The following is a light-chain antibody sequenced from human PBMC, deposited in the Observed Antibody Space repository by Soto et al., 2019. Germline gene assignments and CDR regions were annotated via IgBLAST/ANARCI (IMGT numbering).Light chain of an antibody. CDR1: QAVPNN. CDR2: EES. J-gene: IGKJ5*01. CDR3: QQLYTLPFT. V-gene: IGKV1-9*01. Sequence: DIHLTQSPSFLSASVGDRVTITCRPSQAVPNNMAWYQQKPGKPPKLMIYEESTLHSGVPSRFSGRESGTQCTLTISGLLPEDVAAYHCQQLYTLPFTFGQGTRLEIK.